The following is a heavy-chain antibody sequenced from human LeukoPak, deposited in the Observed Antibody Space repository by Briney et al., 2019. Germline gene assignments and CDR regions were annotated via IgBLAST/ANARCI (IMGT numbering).Heavy chain of an antibody. CDR3: ARAPEPLYFYFDY. CDR1: GFTFSSYA. J-gene: IGHJ4*02. D-gene: IGHD1-14*01. CDR2: ISGSGGST. Sequence: PGGSLRLSCAASGFTFSSYAMSWVRQAPGKGLEWVSAISGSGGSTYYADSVKGRFTISRDNSKNTLYLQMNSLRAEDTAVYYCARAPEPLYFYFDYWGQGTLVTVSS. V-gene: IGHV3-23*01.